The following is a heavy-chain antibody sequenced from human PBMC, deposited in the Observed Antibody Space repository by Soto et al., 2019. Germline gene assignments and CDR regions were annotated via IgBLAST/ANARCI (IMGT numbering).Heavy chain of an antibody. CDR1: GFTFSSYD. CDR3: ARGRFNYADV. V-gene: IGHV3-13*01. Sequence: GGSLRLSCEGSGFTFSSYDMHWVRQATGKGLEWVSAIGTAGDTYYPGSVKGRFTISRENAKNSLYLQMNSLRAGDTAVYYCARGRFNYADVWGQGTTVTVSS. J-gene: IGHJ6*02. D-gene: IGHD1-1*01. CDR2: IGTAGDT.